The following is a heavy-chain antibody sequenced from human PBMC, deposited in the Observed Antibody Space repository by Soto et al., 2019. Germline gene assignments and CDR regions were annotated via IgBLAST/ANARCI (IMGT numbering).Heavy chain of an antibody. J-gene: IGHJ6*02. CDR2: ISGGGSAI. CDR1: GFTFSTYA. V-gene: IGHV3-23*01. CDR3: AMALGATEVLGMDV. D-gene: IGHD1-26*01. Sequence: PGGSLRLSCAASGFTFSTYAMSWVRQAPGKGLEWVSVISGGGSAIYYADSVKGRFTISRDNSKNTLYLQMNSLRAEDTAVYYCAMALGATEVLGMDVWGQGTTVTVSS.